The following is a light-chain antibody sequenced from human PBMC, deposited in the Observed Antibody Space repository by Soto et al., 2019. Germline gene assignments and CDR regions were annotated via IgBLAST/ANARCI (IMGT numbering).Light chain of an antibody. CDR1: SSDVGGYNY. J-gene: IGLJ3*02. CDR3: KSYTGINNWV. CDR2: EVN. V-gene: IGLV2-8*01. Sequence: QSALTQPPSASGSPGQSVTISCTGTSSDVGGYNYVSWYQQHPGKAPKVMIYEVNKRPSGVPDRFSGSKSGNTAYLTVSGLQAEDEADYYCKSYTGINNWVFGGGTKLTVL.